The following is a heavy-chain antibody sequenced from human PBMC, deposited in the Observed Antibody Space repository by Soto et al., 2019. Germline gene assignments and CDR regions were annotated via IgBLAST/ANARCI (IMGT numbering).Heavy chain of an antibody. CDR3: VRGVLS. CDR2: IHHSGST. Sequence: QVQLQESGPGLVKASQTLSLTCNVSGGSISSGGYYWTWIRQHPGKGLEWIGNIHHSGSTFYNPSLXSGXSISVDTSKSQFSLKLSSVTAADTAVYFCVRGVLSWGQGTLVTVSS. J-gene: IGHJ1*01. V-gene: IGHV4-31*03. CDR1: GGSISSGGYY. D-gene: IGHD3-10*01.